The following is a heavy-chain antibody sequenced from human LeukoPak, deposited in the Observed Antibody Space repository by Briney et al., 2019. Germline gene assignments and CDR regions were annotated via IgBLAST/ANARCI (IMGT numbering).Heavy chain of an antibody. CDR2: IYTSGVT. D-gene: IGHD2-8*01. CDR1: GGSISSYY. J-gene: IGHJ5*02. V-gene: IGHV4-4*07. Sequence: PSETLSLTCTVSGGSISSYYWSWIRQPAGKGLEWIGRIYTSGVTNYSPSLKSRATISVDKSKNQFSLNLSSVTAADTAVYYCAGLGYCTNGVCWGNWFDPWGQGTLVTVSS. CDR3: AGLGYCTNGVCWGNWFDP.